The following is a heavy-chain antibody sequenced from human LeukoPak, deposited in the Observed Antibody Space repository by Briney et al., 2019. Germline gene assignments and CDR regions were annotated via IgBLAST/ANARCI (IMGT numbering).Heavy chain of an antibody. V-gene: IGHV1-8*01. CDR3: ARKVQGRWLQLSWYYFDY. Sequence: GASVKVSCKASGYTFTSYDINWVRQATGQGLEWMGWMNPNSGNTGYAQKFQGRVTMTRDTSTSTVYMELSSLRSEDTAVYYCARKVQGRWLQLSWYYFDYWGQGTLVTVSS. J-gene: IGHJ4*02. CDR2: MNPNSGNT. CDR1: GYTFTSYD. D-gene: IGHD5-24*01.